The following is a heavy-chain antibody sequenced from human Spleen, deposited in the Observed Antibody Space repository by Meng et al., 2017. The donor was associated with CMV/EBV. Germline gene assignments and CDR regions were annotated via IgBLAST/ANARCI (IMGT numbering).Heavy chain of an antibody. CDR3: ASGPGNVGDY. V-gene: IGHV1-46*01. D-gene: IGHD1-26*01. CDR2: INPSGGST. Sequence: QVQLVQSGAEVKKPGSSVNVSCKASGYTFTSYYMHWVRQAPGQGLEWMGIINPSGGSTSYAQKFQGRVTMTRDTSTSTVYMELSSLRSEDTAVYYCASGPGNVGDYWGQGTLVTVSS. CDR1: GYTFTSYY. J-gene: IGHJ4*02.